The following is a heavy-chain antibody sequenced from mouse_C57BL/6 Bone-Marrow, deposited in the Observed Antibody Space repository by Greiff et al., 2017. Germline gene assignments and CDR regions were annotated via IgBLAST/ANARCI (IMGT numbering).Heavy chain of an antibody. CDR3: ARRETPKLWLRRGFAY. V-gene: IGHV1-62-2*01. Sequence: QVQLKESGAELVKPGASVKLSCKASGYTFTEYTIHWVKQRSGQGLEWIGWFYPGSGSIKYNEKFKDKATLTADKSSSTVYMERSRVTSEDSAVYGGARRETPKLWLRRGFAYWGQGTLVTVSA. CDR1: GYTFTEYT. D-gene: IGHD2-2*01. J-gene: IGHJ3*01. CDR2: FYPGSGSI.